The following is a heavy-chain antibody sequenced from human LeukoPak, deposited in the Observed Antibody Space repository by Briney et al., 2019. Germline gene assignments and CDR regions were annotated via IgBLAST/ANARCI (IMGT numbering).Heavy chain of an antibody. D-gene: IGHD6-19*01. CDR3: ARDARIAVAGGEFDY. J-gene: IGHJ4*02. CDR1: GYTFTGYY. CDR2: INPNSGGT. Sequence: ASVKVSCKASGYTFTGYYMHWVRQAPGQGLEWMGWINPNSGGTNYAQKFQGRVTMTRDTSISTAYMELSRLRSDATAVYYCARDARIAVAGGEFDYWGQGTLVTVSS. V-gene: IGHV1-2*02.